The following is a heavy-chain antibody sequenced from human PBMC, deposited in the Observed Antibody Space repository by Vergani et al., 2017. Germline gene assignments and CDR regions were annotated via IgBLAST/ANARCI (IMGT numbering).Heavy chain of an antibody. CDR2: INPSGGHT. CDR1: GYTFSNYY. CDR3: ARWGPYMDV. D-gene: IGHD3-16*01. V-gene: IGHV1-46*03. Sequence: QVQVVQSGAEVKKSGASVKVSCKTSGYTFSNYYMHWVRQAPGQGLEWMGIINPSGGHTNYAQKFQGRVTMTRDTSTSTVYMELSSLRSEDTAVYYCARWGPYMDVWGKGTTVTVSS. J-gene: IGHJ6*03.